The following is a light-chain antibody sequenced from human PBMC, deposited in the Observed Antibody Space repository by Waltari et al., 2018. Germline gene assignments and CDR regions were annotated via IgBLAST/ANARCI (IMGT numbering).Light chain of an antibody. Sequence: DIVMTQTPLSLPVTPGEPASISCRSSQSLLHSNGYTYLFWYLQKPGQSPQLLIYLGSNRASGVPDRFSGSGSGTDFTLKISRVEAEDVGIYYCLQDIQFPLIFGGGTKVEIK. J-gene: IGKJ4*01. V-gene: IGKV2-28*01. CDR1: QSLLHSNGYTY. CDR3: LQDIQFPLI. CDR2: LGS.